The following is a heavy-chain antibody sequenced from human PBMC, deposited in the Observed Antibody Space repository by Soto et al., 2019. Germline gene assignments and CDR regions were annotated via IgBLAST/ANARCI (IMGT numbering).Heavy chain of an antibody. J-gene: IGHJ2*01. V-gene: IGHV3-23*01. D-gene: IGHD2-2*01. CDR3: AKSAGGYCSTTTCAGNFGYFDL. Sequence: EVQLLESGGGLVQPGGSLRLSCAASGFTFSSYAMSWVRQAPGKGLEWASGISGSGDSTYYADSVKGRFTISRDNSKSTLYLQMNSLRADDTAVYYCAKSAGGYCSTTTCAGNFGYFDLWGRGTLVTVSS. CDR2: ISGSGDST. CDR1: GFTFSSYA.